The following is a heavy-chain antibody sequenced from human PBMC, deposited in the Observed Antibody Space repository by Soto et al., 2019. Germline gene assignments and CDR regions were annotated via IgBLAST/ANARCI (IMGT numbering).Heavy chain of an antibody. V-gene: IGHV3-48*02. CDR1: GFTFSSYS. CDR3: ARRQENYDFWSGEYYYYYGMDV. CDR2: ISSSSTI. D-gene: IGHD3-3*01. Sequence: PGGSLRLSCAASGFTFSSYSMNWVRQAPGKGLEWVSYISSSSTIYYADSVKGRFTISRDNAKNSLYLQMNSLRDEDTAVYYCARRQENYDFWSGEYYYYYGMDVWGQGTTVTVSS. J-gene: IGHJ6*02.